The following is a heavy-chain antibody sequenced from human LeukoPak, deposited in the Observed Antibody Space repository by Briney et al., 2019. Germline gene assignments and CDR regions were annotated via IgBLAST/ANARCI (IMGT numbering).Heavy chain of an antibody. J-gene: IGHJ6*02. CDR1: GFTFTRFN. Sequence: WGYLRLSCAGSGFTFTRFNMNWVRQAQGKGLELVSSITTSGTYIYYADSVKGRFTISRDNAKNSLYLQMNSLRAEDTAVYYCARPFYYDSNGGEGMDVWGQGTTVTVSS. V-gene: IGHV3-21*06. CDR2: ITTSGTYI. CDR3: ARPFYYDSNGGEGMDV. D-gene: IGHD3-22*01.